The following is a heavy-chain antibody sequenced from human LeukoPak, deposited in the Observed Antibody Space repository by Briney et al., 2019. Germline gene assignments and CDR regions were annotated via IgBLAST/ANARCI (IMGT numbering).Heavy chain of an antibody. CDR2: IYYSGST. CDR1: GGSISSGGYY. CDR3: ARHGDKGGSLAFDI. V-gene: IGHV4-31*03. J-gene: IGHJ3*02. Sequence: SETLSLTCTVSGGSISSGGYYWSWIRQHPGKGLEWIGYIYYSGSTYYNPSLKSRVTISVDTSKNQFSLKLSSVTAADTAVYYCARHGDKGGSLAFDIWGQGTMVTVSS. D-gene: IGHD5-12*01.